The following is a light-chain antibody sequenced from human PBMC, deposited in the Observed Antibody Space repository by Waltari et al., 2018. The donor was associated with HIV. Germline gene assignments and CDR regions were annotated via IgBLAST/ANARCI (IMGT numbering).Light chain of an antibody. Sequence: QPPSVSAAPGQKVTISCSGSSSNIGRNSVFWYQQLPGTAPKLLIFDTGERPSGITDRFSGSKSGTSATLGITGLQTGDEADYYCGTWDSSLSALVFGGGTKLTVL. CDR3: GTWDSSLSALV. CDR2: DTG. J-gene: IGLJ2*01. CDR1: SSNIGRNS. V-gene: IGLV1-51*01.